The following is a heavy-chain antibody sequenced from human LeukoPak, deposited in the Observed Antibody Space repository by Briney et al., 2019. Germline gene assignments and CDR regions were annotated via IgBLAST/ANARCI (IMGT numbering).Heavy chain of an antibody. V-gene: IGHV3-48*03. CDR3: ARGGRDGYNAFDY. J-gene: IGHJ4*02. CDR2: ISSSGSTI. D-gene: IGHD5-24*01. CDR1: GFTFSSYE. Sequence: GGSLRLSCAASGFTFSSYEMNWVRQAPGKGLEGVSYISSSGSTIYYADSVKGRFTISRDNAKKSLYLQMNSLRAEDTAVYYCARGGRDGYNAFDYWGQGTLVTVSS.